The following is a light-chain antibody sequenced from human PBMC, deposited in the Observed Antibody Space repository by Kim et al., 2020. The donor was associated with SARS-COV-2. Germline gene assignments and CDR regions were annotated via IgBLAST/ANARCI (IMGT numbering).Light chain of an antibody. J-gene: IGLJ3*02. CDR2: QDT. V-gene: IGLV3-1*01. CDR1: KLGDNY. Sequence: VSRENTASVNWFGQKLGDNYVSWDQQRPAQSPVVVIYQDTTRPSGIPERFSGSNSGNTATLTISGAQAMDEADYYCQAWDSSTAVFGGGTQLTVL. CDR3: QAWDSSTAV.